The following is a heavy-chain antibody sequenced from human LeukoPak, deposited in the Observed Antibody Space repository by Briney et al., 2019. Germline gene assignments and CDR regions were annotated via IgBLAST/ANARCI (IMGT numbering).Heavy chain of an antibody. CDR2: ISSSSSYI. CDR3: ATGYDVAIGDNDYVWGNYRHTGFDY. J-gene: IGHJ4*02. Sequence: GGSLRLSCAASGFTFSSYAMNWVRQAPGKGLEWVSSISSSSSYIYYADSLKGRFTISRDNAKNSLYLQMNSLRAEDTAVYFCATGYDVAIGDNDYVWGNYRHTGFDYWGQGTLVTVSS. D-gene: IGHD3-16*02. V-gene: IGHV3-21*01. CDR1: GFTFSSYA.